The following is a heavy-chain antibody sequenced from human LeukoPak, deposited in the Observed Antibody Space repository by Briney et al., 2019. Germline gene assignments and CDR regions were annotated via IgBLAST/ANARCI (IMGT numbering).Heavy chain of an antibody. CDR1: GFTVNSNY. J-gene: IGHJ4*02. D-gene: IGHD6-13*01. CDR3: AREVKKGIAAAGSRDY. CDR2: IYSSGTT. V-gene: IGHV3-53*01. Sequence: PGGSLRLSCAASGFTVNSNYMSWVRQAPGKGLECVSIIYSSGTTYYADSVKGRFTISRDNSKNTLYLQMNSLRAEDTAVYYCAREVKKGIAAAGSRDYWGQGTLVTVSS.